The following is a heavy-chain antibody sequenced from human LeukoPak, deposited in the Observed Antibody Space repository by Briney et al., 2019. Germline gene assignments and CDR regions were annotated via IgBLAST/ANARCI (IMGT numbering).Heavy chain of an antibody. J-gene: IGHJ4*02. CDR1: GGSFSGYY. D-gene: IGHD6-13*01. CDR2: INHSGST. V-gene: IGHV4-34*01. CDR3: ARGPEGIAAAGRDY. Sequence: SETLSLTCAVYGGSFSGYYWSWIRQPPGKGLEWIGEINHSGSTNYNPSLKSRVTISVDTPKNQFSLKLSSVTAADTAVYYCARGPEGIAAAGRDYWGQGTLVTVSS.